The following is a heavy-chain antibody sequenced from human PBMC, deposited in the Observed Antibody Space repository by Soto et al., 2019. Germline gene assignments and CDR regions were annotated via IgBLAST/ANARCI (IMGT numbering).Heavy chain of an antibody. V-gene: IGHV5-51*01. D-gene: IGHD6-19*01. CDR2: IYPGDSDT. J-gene: IGHJ5*02. CDR3: ARQVAGTRYNWFDP. CDR1: DYDFTSCW. Sequence: GDSLQISCQFSDYDFTSCWIGWVRQMPGKGLEWMGIIYPGDSDTRYSPSFQGQVTISADKSISTAYLQWSSLKASDTAMYYCARQVAGTRYNWFDPWRQGNLVNVSA.